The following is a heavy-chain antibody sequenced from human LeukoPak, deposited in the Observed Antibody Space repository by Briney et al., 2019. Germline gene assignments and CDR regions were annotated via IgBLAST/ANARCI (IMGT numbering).Heavy chain of an antibody. CDR2: ISSSSSYI. Sequence: GGSLRLSCAASGFTFSSYSMNWARQAPGKGLEWVSSISSSSSYIYYADSVKGRFTISRDNSKNTLYLQMNSLRAEDTAVYYCAKASDWPVSNYPADYWGQGTLVTVSS. CDR1: GFTFSSYS. D-gene: IGHD4/OR15-4a*01. J-gene: IGHJ4*02. V-gene: IGHV3-21*04. CDR3: AKASDWPVSNYPADY.